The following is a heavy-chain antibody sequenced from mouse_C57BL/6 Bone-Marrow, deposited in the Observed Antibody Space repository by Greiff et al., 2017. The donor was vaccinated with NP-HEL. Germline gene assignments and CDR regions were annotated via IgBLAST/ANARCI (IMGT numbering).Heavy chain of an antibody. Sequence: QVQLQQSGAELVKPGASVKLSCKASGYTFTEYTIHWVKQRSGQGLEWIGWFYPGSGSIKYNEKFKDKATLTADKSSSTVYMELSRLTSEDSAVYFCARHEGVYYGYDGYWYFDVWGTGTTVTVSS. V-gene: IGHV1-62-2*01. CDR2: FYPGSGSI. J-gene: IGHJ1*03. CDR3: ARHEGVYYGYDGYWYFDV. D-gene: IGHD2-2*01. CDR1: GYTFTEYT.